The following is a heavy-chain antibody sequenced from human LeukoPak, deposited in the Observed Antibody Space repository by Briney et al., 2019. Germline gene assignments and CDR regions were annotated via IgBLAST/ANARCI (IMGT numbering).Heavy chain of an antibody. Sequence: PSETLSLTRTVSGGSISSSSYYWGWIRQPPGKGLEWIGSIYYSGSTYYNPSLKSRVTISVDTSKNQFSLKLSSVTAADTAVYYCARRTVDTAHFDRQSRDYYGMDVWGQGTTVTVSS. D-gene: IGHD5-18*01. V-gene: IGHV4-39*01. CDR2: IYYSGST. CDR1: GGSISSSSYY. J-gene: IGHJ6*02. CDR3: ARRTVDTAHFDRQSRDYYGMDV.